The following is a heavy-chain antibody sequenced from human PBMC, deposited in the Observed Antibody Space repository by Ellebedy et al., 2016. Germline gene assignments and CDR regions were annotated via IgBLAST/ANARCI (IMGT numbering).Heavy chain of an antibody. CDR2: IIPILGIA. CDR1: GGTFSSYA. J-gene: IGHJ4*02. V-gene: IGHV1-69*04. D-gene: IGHD3-10*01. Sequence: SVKVSXXASGGTFSSYAISWVRQAPGQGLEWMGRIIPILGIANYAQKFQGRVTITADKSTSTAYMELSSLRSEDTAVYYCARDRITMVRGPDNRRYYFDYWGQGTLVTVSS. CDR3: ARDRITMVRGPDNRRYYFDY.